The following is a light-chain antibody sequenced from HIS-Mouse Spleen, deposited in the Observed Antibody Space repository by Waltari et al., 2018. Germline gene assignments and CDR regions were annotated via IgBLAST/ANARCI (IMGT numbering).Light chain of an antibody. CDR1: SSNIGSNY. CDR3: AAWDDSLSGPV. Sequence: QSVLTQPPSASGTPGQRVTISCSGSSSNIGSNYVYWYQQLPGTAPKLLIYRNNQRPSGVPDRFSGSTSGTSASLAISGLRSEAEADYYCAAWDDSLSGPVFGGGTKLTVL. V-gene: IGLV1-47*01. J-gene: IGLJ3*02. CDR2: RNN.